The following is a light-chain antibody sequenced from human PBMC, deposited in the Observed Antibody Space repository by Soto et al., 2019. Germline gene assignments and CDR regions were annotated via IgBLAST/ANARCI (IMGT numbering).Light chain of an antibody. CDR3: QQRSNWPT. V-gene: IGKV3-11*01. J-gene: IGKJ1*01. CDR2: DAP. Sequence: EIVLTQSPATLSLSPGDRATLSCRASQSISSYLAWYQQKPGQAPRLLIYDAPNRATGIPTRFSGIGSGTDFILHISSLEPDDFAVYYCQQRSNWPTFGQGTKVEIK. CDR1: QSISSY.